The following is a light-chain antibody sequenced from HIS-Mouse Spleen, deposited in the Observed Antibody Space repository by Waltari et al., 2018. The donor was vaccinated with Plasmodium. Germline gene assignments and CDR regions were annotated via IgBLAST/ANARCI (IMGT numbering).Light chain of an antibody. CDR2: QDS. CDR1: KFWDKY. Sequence: SYELTQPPSVSVSPGPTASITCSGAKFWDKYSCWYPQNPGQSPVLVIYQDSKRPSGIPERFSGSNAGNTATLTISGTQAMDEADYYCQAWDSSTVVFGGGTKLTVL. V-gene: IGLV3-1*01. CDR3: QAWDSSTVV. J-gene: IGLJ2*01.